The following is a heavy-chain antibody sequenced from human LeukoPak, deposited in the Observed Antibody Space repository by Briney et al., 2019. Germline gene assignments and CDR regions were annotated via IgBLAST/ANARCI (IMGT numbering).Heavy chain of an antibody. CDR2: IWYDGSNK. CDR3: ARGGALGVDTAMGKALDY. CDR1: GFTFSSYG. V-gene: IGHV3-33*01. Sequence: GGSLRLSCAASGFTFSSYGMHWVRQAPGKGLEWVAVIWYDGSNKYYADSVKGRFTISRDNSKNTLYLQMNSLRAEDTAVYYCARGGALGVDTAMGKALDYWGQGTLVTVSS. J-gene: IGHJ4*02. D-gene: IGHD5-18*01.